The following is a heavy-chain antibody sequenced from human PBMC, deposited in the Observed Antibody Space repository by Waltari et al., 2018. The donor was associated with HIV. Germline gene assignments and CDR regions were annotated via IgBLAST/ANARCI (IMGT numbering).Heavy chain of an antibody. CDR2: IKGDGSER. CDR3: VREEDFGTIFLNYYYGMDV. V-gene: IGHV3-7*01. Sequence: VESGGGFVQPGGSLRISCAASGFTFSRHWMSWVRQAPGKGLEWVANIKGDGSERNYVDSVKGRFTISRDNAKNSVYLQMKSLRVEDTAVYFCVREEDFGTIFLNYYYGMDVWGRGTSVTVSS. CDR1: GFTFSRHW. D-gene: IGHD3-3*02. J-gene: IGHJ6*02.